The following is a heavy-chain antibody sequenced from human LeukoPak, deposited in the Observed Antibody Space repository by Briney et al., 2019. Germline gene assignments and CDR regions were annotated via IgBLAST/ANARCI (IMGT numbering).Heavy chain of an antibody. D-gene: IGHD5-12*01. Sequence: ASVKVSCKVSGYTLTELSMHWVRQAPGKGLEWMGGFDPEDGETIHAQKFQGRVTMTEDTSTDTAYMELSSLRSEDTAVYYCATLFPGGYSGYVDYWGQGSLVTVSS. J-gene: IGHJ4*02. CDR2: FDPEDGET. V-gene: IGHV1-24*01. CDR1: GYTLTELS. CDR3: ATLFPGGYSGYVDY.